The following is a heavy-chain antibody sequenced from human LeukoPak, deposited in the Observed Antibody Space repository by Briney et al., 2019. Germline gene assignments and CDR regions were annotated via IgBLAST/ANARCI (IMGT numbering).Heavy chain of an antibody. CDR2: ISAYNGYT. V-gene: IGHV1-18*01. D-gene: IGHD5-24*01. CDR3: ARALARDVYNINWFDP. Sequence: ASVKDSCKASGYTFTSYAISWVRQAPGQGLEWMGWISAYNGYTNYAQNLQGRVAMTTDTSTSTAYMELTSLRSDDTAVYYCARALARDVYNINWFDPWGQGTLVTVSS. J-gene: IGHJ5*02. CDR1: GYTFTSYA.